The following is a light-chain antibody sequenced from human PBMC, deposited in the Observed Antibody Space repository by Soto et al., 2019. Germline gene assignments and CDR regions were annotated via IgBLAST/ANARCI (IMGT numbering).Light chain of an antibody. CDR3: SSYTTNSTV. CDR1: SSDVGGYNY. J-gene: IGLJ1*01. CDR2: EVS. Sequence: QSALTQPASVSGSPGQSITISCTGTSSDVGGYNYVSWYQQHPGKAPKLMIYEVSNRPSGISYRFSGSKSGNTASLTISGLQAEDEADYYCSSYTTNSTVFGTGTKLTVL. V-gene: IGLV2-14*01.